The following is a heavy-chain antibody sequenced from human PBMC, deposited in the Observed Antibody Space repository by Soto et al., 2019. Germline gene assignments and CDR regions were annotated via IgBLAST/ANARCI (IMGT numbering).Heavy chain of an antibody. CDR1: CGSIRSYY. CDR2: IYTSGST. Sequence: SETLSLTCSVSCGSIRSYYWSWIRQPAGKGLEWIGRIYTSGSTNYNPSLKSRVTMPVDTSKNQFSLKLSSVTAADTAVYYCARALQQPERPADYSPYGTDVWVYGRTVTLFS. V-gene: IGHV4-4*07. CDR3: ARALQQPERPADYSPYGTDV. D-gene: IGHD1-1*01. J-gene: IGHJ6*04.